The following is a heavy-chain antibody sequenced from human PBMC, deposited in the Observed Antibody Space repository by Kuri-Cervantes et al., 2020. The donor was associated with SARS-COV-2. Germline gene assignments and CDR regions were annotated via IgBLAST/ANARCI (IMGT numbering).Heavy chain of an antibody. D-gene: IGHD6-19*01. V-gene: IGHV4-38-2*02. CDR1: GYSISRGYY. J-gene: IGHJ3*02. Sequence: SETLSLTCTVSGYSISRGYYWGWIRQPPGKGLEWIGYIYYSGSTYYNPSLKSRVTISVDTSKNQFSLKLSSVTAADTAVYYCARRGSSGWSRAFDIWGQGTMVTVSS. CDR3: ARRGSSGWSRAFDI. CDR2: IYYSGST.